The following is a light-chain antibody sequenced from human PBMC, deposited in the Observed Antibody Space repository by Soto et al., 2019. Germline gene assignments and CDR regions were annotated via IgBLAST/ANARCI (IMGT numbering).Light chain of an antibody. CDR2: GAS. CDR3: QQFGSSALFS. V-gene: IGKV3-20*01. Sequence: EIVLTQSPGTLSLSPGERATLSCRASQSVSSSYLAWYQQKPGQAPRLLIYGASSRATGIPDRFSGSGSGTGFTLTISRLEPDDFAVYYCQQFGSSALFSFGPGPKVDVK. CDR1: QSVSSSY. J-gene: IGKJ3*01.